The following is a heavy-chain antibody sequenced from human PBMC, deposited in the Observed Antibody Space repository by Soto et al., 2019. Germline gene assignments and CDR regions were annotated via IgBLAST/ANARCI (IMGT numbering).Heavy chain of an antibody. CDR3: LRGGGGGGAY. Sequence: QVPLQESGPGLVKPSQTLFLTCTVSGDSISSVSYYWAWVRQHPGKGLEWIGHKYYSGSTYYKPSHKSRLTISLDTSKNQFSLMLTSVTAADTAMYYCLRGGGGGGAYWGQGTLVTVS. V-gene: IGHV4-31*03. CDR2: KYYSGST. CDR1: GDSISSVSYY. J-gene: IGHJ4*02. D-gene: IGHD2-21*01.